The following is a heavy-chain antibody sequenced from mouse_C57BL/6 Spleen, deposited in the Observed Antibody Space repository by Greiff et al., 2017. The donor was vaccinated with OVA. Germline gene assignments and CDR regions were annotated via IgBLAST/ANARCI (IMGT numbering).Heavy chain of an antibody. CDR3: ARQEEGAMDY. Sequence: EVKLMESGGGLVQPGGSLKLSCAASGSTFSDYGMAWVRQAPRKGPEWVAFISNLAYSIYYADTVTGRFTISRENAKNTLYLEMSSLRSEDTAMYYCARQEEGAMDYWGQGTSVTVSS. CDR1: GSTFSDYG. V-gene: IGHV5-15*01. CDR2: ISNLAYSI. J-gene: IGHJ4*01.